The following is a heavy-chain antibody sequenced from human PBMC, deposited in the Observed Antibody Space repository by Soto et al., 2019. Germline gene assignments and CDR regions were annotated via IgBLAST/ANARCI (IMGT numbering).Heavy chain of an antibody. CDR1: GYTFTSYG. Sequence: ASVKVSCKASGYTFTSYGISWVRQAPGQGLEWMGWISAYNGNTNYAQKLQGRVTMTTDTSTSTAYMEPRSLRSDDTAVYYCARNPQGYCSGGSCPYYFDYWGQGTLVTVSS. D-gene: IGHD2-15*01. CDR3: ARNPQGYCSGGSCPYYFDY. V-gene: IGHV1-18*01. J-gene: IGHJ4*02. CDR2: ISAYNGNT.